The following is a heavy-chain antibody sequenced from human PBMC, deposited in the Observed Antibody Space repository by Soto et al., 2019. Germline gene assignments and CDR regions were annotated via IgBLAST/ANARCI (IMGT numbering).Heavy chain of an antibody. J-gene: IGHJ6*02. D-gene: IGHD5-12*01. Sequence: GGSLRLSCAASGFTFSSYGMHWVRQAPGKGLEWVAVISYDGSNKYYADSVKGRFTISRDNSKNTLYLQMNSLRAEDTAVYYCAKGAVEMATKFYHYYGMDVWGQGTTVTVSS. CDR3: AKGAVEMATKFYHYYGMDV. CDR1: GFTFSSYG. V-gene: IGHV3-30*18. CDR2: ISYDGSNK.